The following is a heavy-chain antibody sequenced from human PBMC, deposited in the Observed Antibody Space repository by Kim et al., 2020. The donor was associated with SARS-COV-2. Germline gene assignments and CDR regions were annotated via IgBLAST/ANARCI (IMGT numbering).Heavy chain of an antibody. D-gene: IGHD3-9*01. CDR1: GFTFSSYG. Sequence: GGSLRLSCAASGFTFSSYGMHWVRQAPGKGLEWVAVISYDGSNKYYADSVKGRFTISRDNSKNTLYLQMNSLRAEDTAVYYCAKDRKYYDILTGYLSPSSHYYYYGMDVWGQGPTVTVSS. CDR2: ISYDGSNK. V-gene: IGHV3-30*18. J-gene: IGHJ6*02. CDR3: AKDRKYYDILTGYLSPSSHYYYYGMDV.